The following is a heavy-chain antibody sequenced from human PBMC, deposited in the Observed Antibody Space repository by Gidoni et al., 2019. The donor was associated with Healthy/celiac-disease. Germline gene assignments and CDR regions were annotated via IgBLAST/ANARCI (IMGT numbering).Heavy chain of an antibody. J-gene: IGHJ6*02. D-gene: IGHD6-6*01. V-gene: IGHV3-74*01. CDR3: ARAPEAARPHYYYGMDV. CDR1: GFTFSSSW. CDR2: INSDGSST. Sequence: EVQLVESGGGLVQPGGSLRLSCAASGFTFSSSWMHWVRQAPGKGLVWVARINSDGSSTSYADSVKGRFTISRDNAKNTLYLQMNSLRAEDTAVYYCARAPEAARPHYYYGMDVWGQGTTVTVSS.